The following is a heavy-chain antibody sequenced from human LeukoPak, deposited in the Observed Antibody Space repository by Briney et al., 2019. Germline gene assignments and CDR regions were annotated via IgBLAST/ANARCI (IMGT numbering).Heavy chain of an antibody. CDR3: ARDPGSSGYYYYYMDV. D-gene: IGHD6-19*01. J-gene: IGHJ6*03. CDR2: INAGNGNT. CDR1: GYTFTSYA. Sequence: ASVKVSGKASGYTFTSYAMHWVRQAPGQRLEWMGWINAGNGNTKYSQEFQGRVTITRDTSASTAYMELSSLRSEDMAVYYCARDPGSSGYYYYYMDVWGKGTTVTVSS. V-gene: IGHV1-3*03.